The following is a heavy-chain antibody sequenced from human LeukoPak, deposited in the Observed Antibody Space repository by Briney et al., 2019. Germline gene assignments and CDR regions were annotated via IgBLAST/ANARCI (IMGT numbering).Heavy chain of an antibody. D-gene: IGHD3-22*01. Sequence: PGGSLRLSCAASGFTVSSNYMSWVRQAPGKGLEWVSVIYSGGSTYYADSVKGRFTICRDNSKNTLYLQMNSLRAEDTAVYYCARETYYYDSSGYYFDYWGQGTLVTVSS. CDR1: GFTVSSNY. CDR2: IYSGGST. J-gene: IGHJ4*02. CDR3: ARETYYYDSSGYYFDY. V-gene: IGHV3-66*01.